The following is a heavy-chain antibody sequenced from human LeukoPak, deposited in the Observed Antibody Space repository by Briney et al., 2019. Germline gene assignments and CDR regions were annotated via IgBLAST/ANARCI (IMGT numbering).Heavy chain of an antibody. CDR2: INPNSGGT. CDR3: ARYITVGATYQHFDY. Sequence: ASVNVSCKASGYTFTGYYMHWVRQAPGQGLEWMGRINPNSGGTNYAQKFQGRVTMTRDTSISTAYMELSRLRSDDTAVYYCARYITVGATYQHFDYWGQETLVTVSS. V-gene: IGHV1-2*06. J-gene: IGHJ4*02. D-gene: IGHD1-26*01. CDR1: GYTFTGYY.